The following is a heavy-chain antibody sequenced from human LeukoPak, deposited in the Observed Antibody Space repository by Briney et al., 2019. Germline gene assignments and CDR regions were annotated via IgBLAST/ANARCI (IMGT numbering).Heavy chain of an antibody. CDR3: ARGVYVWGSYRPLNAFDI. V-gene: IGHV4-31*03. CDR1: GGSISSGGYY. J-gene: IGHJ3*02. D-gene: IGHD3-16*02. CDR2: IYYSGST. Sequence: PSQTLSLTCTVSGGSISSGGYYWSWIRQHPGKGLEWIGYIYYSGSTCYNPSLKSRVTISVDTSKNQFSLKLSSVTAADTAVYYCARGVYVWGSYRPLNAFDIWGQGTMVTVSS.